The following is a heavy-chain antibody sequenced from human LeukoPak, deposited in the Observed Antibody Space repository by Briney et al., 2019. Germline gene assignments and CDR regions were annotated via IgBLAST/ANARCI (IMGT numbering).Heavy chain of an antibody. J-gene: IGHJ4*02. V-gene: IGHV4-59*12. CDR3: ARDRSGYSGYDY. Sequence: SETLSLTCTVSGGSISSYYWSWIRQPPGKGLEWIGYIYYSGSTNYNPSLKSRVTISVDTSKNQFSLKQSSVTAADTAVYYCARDRSGYSGYDYWGQGTLVTVPS. CDR2: IYYSGST. CDR1: GGSISSYY. D-gene: IGHD5-12*01.